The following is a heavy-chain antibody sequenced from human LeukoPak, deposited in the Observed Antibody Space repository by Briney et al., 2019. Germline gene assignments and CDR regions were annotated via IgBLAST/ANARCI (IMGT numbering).Heavy chain of an antibody. CDR1: GFTFSNYA. V-gene: IGHV3-23*01. D-gene: IGHD3-3*01. CDR2: ISGSGGST. Sequence: GGSLRLSCAASGFTFSNYAMNWVRQAPGKGLEWVSSISGSGGSTYFAGSVKGRVTISRDNSKNTMYMQMNSLRVEDTAVYYCAKGGQNYDFWRFDYWGQGSLVTVPS. CDR3: AKGGQNYDFWRFDY. J-gene: IGHJ4*02.